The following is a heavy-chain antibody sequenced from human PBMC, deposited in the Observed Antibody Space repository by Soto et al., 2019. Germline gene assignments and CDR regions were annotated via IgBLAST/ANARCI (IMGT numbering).Heavy chain of an antibody. CDR2: ISYDGSNK. Sequence: PGGSLRLSCAASGFTFSSYGMHWVRQAPGKGLEWVAVISYDGSNKYYADSVKGRFTISGDNSKNTLYLQMNSLRAEDTAVYYCAKEMRRPIFGVVSHEIGYWGQGTLVTVSS. D-gene: IGHD3-3*01. CDR1: GFTFSSYG. CDR3: AKEMRRPIFGVVSHEIGY. V-gene: IGHV3-30*18. J-gene: IGHJ4*02.